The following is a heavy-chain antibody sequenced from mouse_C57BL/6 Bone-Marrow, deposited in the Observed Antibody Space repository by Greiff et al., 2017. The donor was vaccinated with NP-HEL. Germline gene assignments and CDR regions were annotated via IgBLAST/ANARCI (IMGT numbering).Heavy chain of an antibody. CDR2: IYPGGGYT. D-gene: IGHD1-1*01. J-gene: IGHJ1*03. V-gene: IGHV1-63*01. CDR1: GYTFTNYW. CDR3: ARGYYGSSVYFDV. Sequence: QVQLQQSGAELVRPGTSVKMSCKASGYTFTNYWIGWAKQRPGHGLEWIGDIYPGGGYTNYNEKFKGKATLTADKSSSTAYMQFSSLTSEDSAIYYCARGYYGSSVYFDVWGTGTTVTVSS.